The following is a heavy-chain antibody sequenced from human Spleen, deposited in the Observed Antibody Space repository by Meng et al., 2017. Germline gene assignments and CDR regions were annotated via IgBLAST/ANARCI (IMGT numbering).Heavy chain of an antibody. CDR1: GGSISSSNW. CDR3: ARGPTTMAHDFDY. Sequence: QVQLQESGPGLVKPSGTLSLTCAVSGGSISSSNWWSWVRQSPGKGLEWIGEINHSGSTNYNPSLESRATISVDTSQNNLSLKLSSVTAADSAVYYCARGPTTMAHDFDYWGQGTLVTVFS. D-gene: IGHD4-11*01. J-gene: IGHJ4*02. CDR2: INHSGST. V-gene: IGHV4-4*02.